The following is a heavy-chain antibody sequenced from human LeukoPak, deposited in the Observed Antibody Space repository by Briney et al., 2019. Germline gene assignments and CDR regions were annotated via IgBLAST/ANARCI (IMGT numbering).Heavy chain of an antibody. CDR1: GGSISSGNYY. V-gene: IGHV4-61*09. D-gene: IGHD3-16*01. J-gene: IGHJ5*02. Sequence: SQTLSLTCTVSGGSISSGNYYWSWIRQPAGKGLEWIGHIYTSESTYYNPSRKGRVTILVDTSKNQFSLKLSSVTAADTAVYYCARRSITTTFGWFDPWGQGTLVTVSS. CDR2: IYTSEST. CDR3: ARRSITTTFGWFDP.